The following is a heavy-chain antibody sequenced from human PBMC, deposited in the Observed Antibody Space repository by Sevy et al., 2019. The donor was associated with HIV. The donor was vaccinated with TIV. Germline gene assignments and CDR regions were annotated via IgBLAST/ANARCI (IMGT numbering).Heavy chain of an antibody. Sequence: ASVKVSCKASGYTFTSYGISWVRQAPGQGLEWMGWISAYNGNTNYAQKLQGRVTMTTDTSTSTAYMELRSLRSDDTAVYYWARRRMPGYSSGWSGNYFDYWGQGTLVTVSS. J-gene: IGHJ4*02. CDR1: GYTFTSYG. CDR3: ARRRMPGYSSGWSGNYFDY. CDR2: ISAYNGNT. V-gene: IGHV1-18*04. D-gene: IGHD6-19*01.